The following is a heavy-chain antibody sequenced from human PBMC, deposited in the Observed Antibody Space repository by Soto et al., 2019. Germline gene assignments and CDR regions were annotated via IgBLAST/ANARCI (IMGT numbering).Heavy chain of an antibody. V-gene: IGHV1-18*01. Sequence: ASVKVSCKPSGYTFTSYGITWVRQAPGQGLEWMGWISAYNGNTNYAQKFQGRVTMTTDTSTSTAYMELRSLRSEDTAVYYCARAGVVGENAFDIWGQGTMVTVS. J-gene: IGHJ3*02. CDR1: GYTFTSYG. CDR2: ISAYNGNT. CDR3: ARAGVVGENAFDI. D-gene: IGHD3-3*01.